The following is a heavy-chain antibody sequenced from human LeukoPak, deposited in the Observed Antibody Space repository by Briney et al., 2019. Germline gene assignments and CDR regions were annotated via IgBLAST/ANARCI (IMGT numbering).Heavy chain of an antibody. V-gene: IGHV4-39*07. J-gene: IGHJ4*02. CDR3: AGYGSGSYYKAFDF. CDR2: ICYTGSA. Sequence: SETLSLTCTVSGGSISDSTYSWGWIRQPPGKGLEWIGTICYTGSAHYNPSLNSRVTSSVDTSKNQISLKLTSVTAADTAVYYCAGYGSGSYYKAFDFWGQGILVTVSS. D-gene: IGHD3-10*01. CDR1: GGSISDSTYS.